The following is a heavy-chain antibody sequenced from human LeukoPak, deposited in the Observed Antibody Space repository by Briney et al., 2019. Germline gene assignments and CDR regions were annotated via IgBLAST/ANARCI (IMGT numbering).Heavy chain of an antibody. Sequence: GGSLRLSCAASGFTFTSYWMSWVRQAPGRGLEWVANIKQDGSEKYYVDSVKGRFTISRDNAKNSLYLQMNSLRAEDTAVYYCARRRYYYDSSGYYYQTYYFDYWGQGTLVTVSS. CDR2: IKQDGSEK. V-gene: IGHV3-7*01. J-gene: IGHJ4*02. D-gene: IGHD3-22*01. CDR1: GFTFTSYW. CDR3: ARRRYYYDSSGYYYQTYYFDY.